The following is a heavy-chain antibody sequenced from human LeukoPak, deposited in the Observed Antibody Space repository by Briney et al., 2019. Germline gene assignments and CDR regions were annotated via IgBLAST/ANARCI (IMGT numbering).Heavy chain of an antibody. V-gene: IGHV4-59*12. CDR3: ARRGYSSTPDGWFDP. Sequence: SETLSLTCTVSGGSISSYYWSWIRQPPGKGLEWIGYIYYSGSTNYNPSLKSRVTISVDTSKNQFSLKLSSVTAADTAVYYCARRGYSSTPDGWFDPWGQGTLVTVSS. J-gene: IGHJ5*02. CDR2: IYYSGST. D-gene: IGHD6-13*01. CDR1: GGSISSYY.